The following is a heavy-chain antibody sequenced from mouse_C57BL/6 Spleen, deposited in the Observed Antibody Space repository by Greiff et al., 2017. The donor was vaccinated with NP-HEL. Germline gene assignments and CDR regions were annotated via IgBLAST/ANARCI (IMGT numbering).Heavy chain of an antibody. Sequence: DVKLVESGGGLVKPGGSLKLSCAASGFTFSSYAMSWVRQTPEKRLEWVATISDGGSYTYYPDNVKGRFTISRDNAKNNLYLQMSHLKSEDTAMYYCARDHSNWFAYWGQGTLVTVSA. J-gene: IGHJ3*01. CDR3: ARDHSNWFAY. CDR2: ISDGGSYT. D-gene: IGHD2-5*01. CDR1: GFTFSSYA. V-gene: IGHV5-4*01.